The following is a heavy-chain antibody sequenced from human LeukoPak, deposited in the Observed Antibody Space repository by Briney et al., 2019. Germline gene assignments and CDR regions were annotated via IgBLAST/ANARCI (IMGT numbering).Heavy chain of an antibody. J-gene: IGHJ4*02. CDR3: ARPSYYYDSSGYYGPYYFDY. CDR1: GYTFTSYA. Sequence: ASVKVSCKASGYTFTSYAMNWVRQAPGQRLEWMGWINAGNGNTKYSQEFQGRVTITRDTSASTAYMELSSLRSEDMAVYYCARPSYYYDSSGYYGPYYFDYWGQGTLVTVSS. D-gene: IGHD3-22*01. CDR2: INAGNGNT. V-gene: IGHV1-3*03.